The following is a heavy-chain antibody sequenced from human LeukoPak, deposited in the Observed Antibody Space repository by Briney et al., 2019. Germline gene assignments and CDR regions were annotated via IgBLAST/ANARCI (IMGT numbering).Heavy chain of an antibody. V-gene: IGHV1-18*01. CDR3: ARAYPPHITDY. CDR1: GYTFTSYG. CDR2: VSAYNGNT. J-gene: IGHJ4*02. Sequence: ASVKVSCKASGYTFTSYGISWVRQAPGQGLEWMGWVSAYNGNTNYAQKLQGRVTMTTDTSTSTAYMELRNLRSDDTAVYYCARAYPPHITDYWGQGTLVTVSS. D-gene: IGHD2-21*01.